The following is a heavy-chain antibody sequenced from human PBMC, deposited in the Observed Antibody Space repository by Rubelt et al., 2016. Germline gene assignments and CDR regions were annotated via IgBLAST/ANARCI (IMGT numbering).Heavy chain of an antibody. CDR1: GYTFTSYG. D-gene: IGHD3-10*01. CDR3: ARDLWFGELLTHNWFDP. V-gene: IGHV1-18*01. J-gene: IGHJ5*02. CDR2: ISASNGTK. Sequence: QVQLVQSGAEVKKPGASVTVSCKASGYTFTSYGISWVRQAPGQGLEWMGWISASNGTKKYAQKLQGRGTMTTDTSTSRAYVELRSLRADDTAVYYCARDLWFGELLTHNWFDPWGQGTLVTVSS.